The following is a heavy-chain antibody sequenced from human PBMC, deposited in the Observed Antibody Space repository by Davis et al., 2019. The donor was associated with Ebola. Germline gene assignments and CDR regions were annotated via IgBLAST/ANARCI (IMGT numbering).Heavy chain of an antibody. CDR1: GYMFTTYW. J-gene: IGHJ5*01. D-gene: IGHD6-6*01. V-gene: IGHV5-51*01. CDR2: IYPGDSDT. Sequence: KVSCKGSGYMFTTYWIVWVRQMPGKGLEWMGTIYPGDSDTRYSPSFQGQVTISADRSINTAYLQWSSLKASDTATYYCARRSSSSSVRRWFDSWGQGTLVTVSS. CDR3: ARRSSSSSVRRWFDS.